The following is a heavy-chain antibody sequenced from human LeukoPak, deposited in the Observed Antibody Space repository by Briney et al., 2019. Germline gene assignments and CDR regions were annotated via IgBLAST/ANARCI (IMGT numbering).Heavy chain of an antibody. Sequence: KPSGTLSLTCTVSGGSISTYYWSWIRQPPGKGLEWIGYIYYSGSTNYNPSLKSRVTISVDTSKNQFSLKPSSVTAADTAVYYCARAYYDFWSGYGYYYMDVWGKGTTVTVSS. V-gene: IGHV4-59*01. CDR1: GGSISTYY. CDR2: IYYSGST. D-gene: IGHD3-3*01. J-gene: IGHJ6*03. CDR3: ARAYYDFWSGYGYYYMDV.